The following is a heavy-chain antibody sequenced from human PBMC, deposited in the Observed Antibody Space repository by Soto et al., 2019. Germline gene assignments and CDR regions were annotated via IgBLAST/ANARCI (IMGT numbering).Heavy chain of an antibody. D-gene: IGHD1-7*01. CDR3: ARDNSWNYNFYYYGMAV. Sequence: EEQLMESGGGLVQPGGSLRLTCAASGFTFSSYWMTWVRQAPGKGLEWVASIEQDGGEKYYADSVKGRFTISSDNAKNALYLQMNSLRAEDTAVYYCARDNSWNYNFYYYGMAVWGQGTTVTVTS. J-gene: IGHJ6*02. V-gene: IGHV3-7*01. CDR1: GFTFSSYW. CDR2: IEQDGGEK.